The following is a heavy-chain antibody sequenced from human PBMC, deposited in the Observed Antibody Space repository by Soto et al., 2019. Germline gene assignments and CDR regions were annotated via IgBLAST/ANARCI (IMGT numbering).Heavy chain of an antibody. CDR3: AREGSYHDFDY. Sequence: QVQLVQSGAEVKKPGASVKVSCKASGYTFTSYGISWVRQAPGQGLAWMGWISGYNGDTNYAQKFQGRVTLTTDTSTSTAYLEVITLRSDDTAVYYCAREGSYHDFDYWGLGTLVTVSS. V-gene: IGHV1-18*01. D-gene: IGHD3-22*01. CDR2: ISGYNGDT. CDR1: GYTFTSYG. J-gene: IGHJ4*02.